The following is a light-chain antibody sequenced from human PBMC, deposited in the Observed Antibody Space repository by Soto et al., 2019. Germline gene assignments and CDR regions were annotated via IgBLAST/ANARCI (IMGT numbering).Light chain of an antibody. CDR1: HSLSSW. CDR3: QQYNSYPYT. V-gene: IGKV1-5*01. CDR2: DAS. Sequence: DIQMTQSPSTLSAFVGDRVTLTCRASHSLSSWLAWYQQKPGKAPKLLIYDASSWDSGVPSRFSGSGSGTEFTLTISSLQPDDFATYYCQQYNSYPYTFGQGTKVDIK. J-gene: IGKJ2*01.